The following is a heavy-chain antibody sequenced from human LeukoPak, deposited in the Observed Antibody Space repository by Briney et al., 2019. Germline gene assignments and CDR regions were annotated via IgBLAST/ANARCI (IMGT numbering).Heavy chain of an antibody. CDR3: ARDGFSSGYPYDAFDI. J-gene: IGHJ3*02. CDR2: IYSGGST. Sequence: GGSLRLSCAASGFTVSSNYISWVRQAPGKGPEWVSVIYSGGSTYYADSVKGRFTISRDNSKNTLYLQMNSLRAEDTAVYYCARDGFSSGYPYDAFDIWGQGTMVTVSS. V-gene: IGHV3-53*01. D-gene: IGHD3-22*01. CDR1: GFTVSSNY.